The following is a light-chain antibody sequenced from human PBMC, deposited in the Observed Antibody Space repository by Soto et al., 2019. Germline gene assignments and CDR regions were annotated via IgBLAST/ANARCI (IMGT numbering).Light chain of an antibody. V-gene: IGKV1-5*01. CDR3: QQYNSYSQT. Sequence: DIQMTQSPSTLSASVGDRVTITCRASQSISSWLAWYQQKPGKAPKLLIYDASSLESGVPSRFSGSGSGTEFALTISSLQPDDVATYYCQQYNSYSQTVGQGTKVEIK. J-gene: IGKJ1*01. CDR1: QSISSW. CDR2: DAS.